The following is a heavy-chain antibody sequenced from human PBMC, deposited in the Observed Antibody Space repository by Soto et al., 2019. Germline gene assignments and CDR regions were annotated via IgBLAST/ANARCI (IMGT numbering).Heavy chain of an antibody. Sequence: ASLKVSCRSSGYTFPRYEIHWVRESPGQGLEMMGWISAYNGNTNNAQKLQGRVTMNTDTSTSTAYMELRSLRSDDTAVYYFAFTLRITYDFWVFGKYGVDVWGQGTTVTVSS. CDR3: AFTLRITYDFWVFGKYGVDV. V-gene: IGHV1-18*01. J-gene: IGHJ6*02. CDR2: ISAYNGNT. CDR1: GYTFPRYE. D-gene: IGHD3-3*01.